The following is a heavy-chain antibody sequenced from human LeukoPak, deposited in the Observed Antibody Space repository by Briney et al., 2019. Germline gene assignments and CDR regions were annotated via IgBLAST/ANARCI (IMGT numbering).Heavy chain of an antibody. J-gene: IGHJ4*02. Sequence: SETLSLTCTVSGGSISSYYWSWIRQPPGKGLEWIGYIYYSGSTNYNPSLKSRVTISVDTSKNQFSLKLSSVTAADTAVYYCARGQFSGSYPVVYWGQGTLVTVSS. D-gene: IGHD1-26*01. CDR3: ARGQFSGSYPVVY. CDR1: GGSISSYY. CDR2: IYYSGST. V-gene: IGHV4-59*01.